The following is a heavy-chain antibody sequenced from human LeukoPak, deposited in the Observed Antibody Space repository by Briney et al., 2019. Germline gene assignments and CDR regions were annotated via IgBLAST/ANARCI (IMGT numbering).Heavy chain of an antibody. CDR3: ARGIAVAGIIGFDY. V-gene: IGHV4-34*01. Sequence: SETLSLTCAVYGGSFSGYYWSWIRQPPGKGLEWIGEINHSGSTNYKPSLKSRVTISVDTSKNQFSLKLSSVTAADTAVYYCARGIAVAGIIGFDYWGQGTLVTVSS. CDR1: GGSFSGYY. J-gene: IGHJ4*02. CDR2: INHSGST. D-gene: IGHD6-19*01.